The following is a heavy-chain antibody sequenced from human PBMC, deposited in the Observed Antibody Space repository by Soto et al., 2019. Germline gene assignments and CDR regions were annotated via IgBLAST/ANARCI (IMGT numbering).Heavy chain of an antibody. D-gene: IGHD6-19*01. Sequence: QITLKESGPTLVKPTQTLTLTCTFSGFSLSTSGVGVGWIRQPPGKALEWLALIYWNDDKRYSPSLKSRLTITKDTSKNQVVLTMTNMDPVDTATYYCAHRLRETCSSGWAFDYWGQGTLVTVSA. CDR3: AHRLRETCSSGWAFDY. CDR2: IYWNDDK. J-gene: IGHJ4*02. V-gene: IGHV2-5*01. CDR1: GFSLSTSGVG.